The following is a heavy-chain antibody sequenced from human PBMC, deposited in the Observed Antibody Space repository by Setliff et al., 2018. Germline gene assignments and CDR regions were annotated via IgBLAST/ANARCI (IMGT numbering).Heavy chain of an antibody. V-gene: IGHV4-38-2*01. CDR1: GYSITSGYY. J-gene: IGHJ4*02. CDR2: LYHSGST. D-gene: IGHD1-26*01. Sequence: SETLSLTCAVSGYSITSGYYWGWIRQPPGKGLEWIGSLYHSGSTYYNPSLKSRVTISLDTSKNQFSLKLNSVTAADTAVYYCARLTSGNPHFDYWGQGTLVTVSS. CDR3: ARLTSGNPHFDY.